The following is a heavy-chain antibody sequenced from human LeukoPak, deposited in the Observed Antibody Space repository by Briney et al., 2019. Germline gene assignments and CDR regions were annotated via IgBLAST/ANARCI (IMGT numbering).Heavy chain of an antibody. J-gene: IGHJ3*02. V-gene: IGHV1-69*04. D-gene: IGHD3-22*01. CDR2: IIPILGIA. CDR3: ARKHERGYDYDSSGSWGAFDI. CDR1: GGTFSSYA. Sequence: SVKVSCKASGGTFSSYAISWVRQAPGQGLEWMGRIIPILGIANYAQKFQGRVTITADKSTSTAYMELSSLRSEDTAVYYCARKHERGYDYDSSGSWGAFDIGGQGTMVTVSS.